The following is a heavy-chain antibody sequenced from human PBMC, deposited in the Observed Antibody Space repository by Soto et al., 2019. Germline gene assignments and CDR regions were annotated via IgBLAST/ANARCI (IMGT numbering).Heavy chain of an antibody. CDR1: GGSISGFY. J-gene: IGHJ4*02. CDR2: IYYSGST. CDR3: ARGYRGTFHF. V-gene: IGHV4-59*01. Sequence: SETLSLTCTVSGGSISGFYWSWLRHPPGKGLEWISYIYYSGSTNYNPSLKSRVTISVDTSRSQFSLKLSSVSAADTAVYYCARGYRGTFHFWGQGTLVTVSS. D-gene: IGHD1-26*01.